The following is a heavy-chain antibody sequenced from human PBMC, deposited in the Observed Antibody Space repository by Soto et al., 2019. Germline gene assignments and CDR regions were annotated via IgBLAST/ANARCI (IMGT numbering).Heavy chain of an antibody. D-gene: IGHD3-10*01. CDR2: IYHGGST. V-gene: IGHV4-30-2*01. Sequence: QLQLQESGSGLVKPSQTLSLTCALSGGSISSSDHSWSWIRQPPGKGLEWIGYIYHGGSTYYTPSLRSRVTMSVDSAKNQFSLNLSSVTAADTAVYYCARMKRRAYYGSGNPYESGITYYYYFGMDVWGQGTTVTVSS. CDR3: ARMKRRAYYGSGNPYESGITYYYYFGMDV. J-gene: IGHJ6*02. CDR1: GGSISSSDHS.